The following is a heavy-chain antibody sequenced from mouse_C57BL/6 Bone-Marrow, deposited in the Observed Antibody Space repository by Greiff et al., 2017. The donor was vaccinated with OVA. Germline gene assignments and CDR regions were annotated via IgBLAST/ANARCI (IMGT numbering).Heavy chain of an antibody. CDR2: IDPENGDT. Sequence: EVQLQQSGAELVRPGASVKLSCTASGFNIKDDYMHWVKQRPEQGLEWIGWIDPENGDTEYASKFQGKATITADTSSNTAYLQLSSLTSEDTAVYYCTTAFTTGFDVWGTGTTVTVSS. CDR1: GFNIKDDY. CDR3: TTAFTTGFDV. D-gene: IGHD1-1*01. V-gene: IGHV14-4*01. J-gene: IGHJ1*03.